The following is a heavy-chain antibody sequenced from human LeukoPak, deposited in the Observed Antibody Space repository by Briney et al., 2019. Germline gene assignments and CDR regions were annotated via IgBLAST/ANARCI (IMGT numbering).Heavy chain of an antibody. CDR2: ISAYNGNT. V-gene: IGHV1-18*01. CDR3: ARGSPYDPYYYDSSGYGAVDI. CDR1: GYTFTIYG. Sequence: ASVKVSCKASGYTFTIYGISWVRQAPGQGLEWMGWISAYNGNTNYAQKLQSRVTMTTDTSTSTAYMELRSLRSDDTAVYYCARGSPYDPYYYDSSGYGAVDIWGQGTMVTVSS. D-gene: IGHD3-22*01. J-gene: IGHJ3*02.